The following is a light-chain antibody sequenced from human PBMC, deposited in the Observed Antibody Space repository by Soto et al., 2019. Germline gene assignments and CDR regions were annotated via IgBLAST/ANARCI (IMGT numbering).Light chain of an antibody. J-gene: IGLJ1*01. CDR1: SSDVGGYNY. CDR2: EVS. V-gene: IGLV2-14*01. CDR3: SSYTSSISSV. Sequence: ALTQPASVSGSPGQSITISCTGTSSDVGGYNYVSWYQQHPGKAPKLMIYEVSNRPSGVSNRFSASKSGNTASLTISGLQAEDESDYYCSSYTSSISSVFGTGTKVTAL.